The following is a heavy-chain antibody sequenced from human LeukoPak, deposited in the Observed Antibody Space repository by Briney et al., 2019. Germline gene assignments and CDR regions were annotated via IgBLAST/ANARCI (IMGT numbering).Heavy chain of an antibody. J-gene: IGHJ6*02. D-gene: IGHD5-24*01. Sequence: ASVKVSCKASGGTFSSYAISWVRQAPGQGLEWMGRIIPILGIANYAQKFQGRVTITADKSTSTAYMELSSLRSEDTAVYYCARYNDRDYYYCGMDVWGQGTTVTVSS. CDR1: GGTFSSYA. CDR3: ARYNDRDYYYCGMDV. CDR2: IIPILGIA. V-gene: IGHV1-69*04.